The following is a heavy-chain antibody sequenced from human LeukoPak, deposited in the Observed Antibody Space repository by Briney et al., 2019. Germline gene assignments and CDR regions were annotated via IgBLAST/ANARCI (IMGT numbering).Heavy chain of an antibody. Sequence: GGSLRLSCAASGFTFSFHAMTWVRQAPGKGLEWVSSITGSAGSAYYTDSVKGRFTISSDNSKRMLYLQMNSLGAEDAAIYYCAKVLDSAMVTGAFDVWGQGPLVTVSS. D-gene: IGHD5-18*01. J-gene: IGHJ4*02. CDR2: ITGSAGSA. CDR1: GFTFSFHA. CDR3: AKVLDSAMVTGAFDV. V-gene: IGHV3-23*01.